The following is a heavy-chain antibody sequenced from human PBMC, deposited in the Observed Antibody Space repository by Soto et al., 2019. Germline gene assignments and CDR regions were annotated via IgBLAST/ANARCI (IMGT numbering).Heavy chain of an antibody. D-gene: IGHD6-13*01. Sequence: QAQLVQSGAEVKTPGASVKVSCKTSAYAFNTYAITWVRQAPGQGLEWLGSIFPYTGDTHYSQNLQARVTMTADTSTSTAYMEMTTLTSDDTAVYYCARGGFSSSWRLDVWGRGTLVTVSS. V-gene: IGHV1-18*04. J-gene: IGHJ4*02. CDR1: AYAFNTYA. CDR2: IFPYTGDT. CDR3: ARGGFSSSWRLDV.